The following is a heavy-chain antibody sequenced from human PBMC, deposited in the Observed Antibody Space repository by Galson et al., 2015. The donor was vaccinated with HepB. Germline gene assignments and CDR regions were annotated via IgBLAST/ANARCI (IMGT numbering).Heavy chain of an antibody. V-gene: IGHV4-39*07. J-gene: IGHJ4*02. CDR1: GGSISSSSYY. CDR2: IYYSGST. Sequence: ETLSLTCTVSGGSISSSSYYWGWIRQPPGKGLEWIGSIYYSGSTYYNPSLKSRVTISVDTSKNQFSLKLSSVTAADTAVYYCARDSGLYFYGSALGFDYWGQGTLVTVSS. D-gene: IGHD3-10*01. CDR3: ARDSGLYFYGSALGFDY.